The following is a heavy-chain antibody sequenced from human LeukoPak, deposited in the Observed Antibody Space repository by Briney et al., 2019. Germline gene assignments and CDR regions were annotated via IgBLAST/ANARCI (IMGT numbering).Heavy chain of an antibody. Sequence: GGSLRLSCAASGFTFSSYEMNWVRQAPGKGLEWVSYISSSGNTIYYADSVKGRFTITSDNDKNSLYLQTNSLRADDTAVYYCTRGKYSSGWSHFDSWGQGILVTVSS. J-gene: IGHJ4*02. CDR1: GFTFSSYE. CDR2: ISSSGNTI. D-gene: IGHD6-19*01. V-gene: IGHV3-48*03. CDR3: TRGKYSSGWSHFDS.